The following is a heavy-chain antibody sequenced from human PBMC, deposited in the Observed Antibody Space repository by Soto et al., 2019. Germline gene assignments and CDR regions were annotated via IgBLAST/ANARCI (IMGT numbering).Heavy chain of an antibody. CDR2: INQSGST. J-gene: IGHJ4*02. CDR1: GASFSGYY. V-gene: IGHV4-34*02. Sequence: QVQLQQWGAGLLKPSETLSLSCAVYGASFSGYYWNWIRQPPGKGLEWIGEINQSGSTNYSPSLKTRVTISVYTSKKQFSLRLSSVTAADTAVYYCARRFSGSGRYFDYWGQGTLVTVSS. D-gene: IGHD6-25*01. CDR3: ARRFSGSGRYFDY.